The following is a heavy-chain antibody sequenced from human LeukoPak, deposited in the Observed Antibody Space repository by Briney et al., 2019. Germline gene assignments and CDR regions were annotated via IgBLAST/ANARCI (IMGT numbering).Heavy chain of an antibody. D-gene: IGHD3-10*01. CDR2: IKEDGSRQ. V-gene: IGHV3-7*04. CDR3: ARDGYASGSHDY. Sequence: GGSLRLSCATSGFTFSSYWITWVRQAPGTGLEWVANIKEDGSRQHYVDSVKGRFTISRDNAKSSLYLQMNRLRVEDTAVYYCARDGYASGSHDYWGQGTLVIVSS. CDR1: GFTFSSYW. J-gene: IGHJ4*02.